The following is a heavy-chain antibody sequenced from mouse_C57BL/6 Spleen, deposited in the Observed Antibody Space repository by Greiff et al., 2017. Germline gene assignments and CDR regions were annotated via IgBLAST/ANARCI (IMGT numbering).Heavy chain of an antibody. J-gene: IGHJ4*01. Sequence: EVKLMESGPELVKPGDSVKISCKASGYSFTGYFMNWVMQSHGKSLEWIGRINPYNGDTFYNQKFKGKATLTVDKSSSTAHMELRSLTSEDSAVYYCARHDYDYYAMDYWGQGTSVTVSS. V-gene: IGHV1-20*01. CDR2: INPYNGDT. CDR3: ARHDYDYYAMDY. D-gene: IGHD2-4*01. CDR1: GYSFTGYF.